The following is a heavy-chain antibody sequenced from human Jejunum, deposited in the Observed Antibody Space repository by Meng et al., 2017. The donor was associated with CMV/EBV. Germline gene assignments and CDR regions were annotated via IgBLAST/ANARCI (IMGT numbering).Heavy chain of an antibody. CDR1: GVSISSSYHY. CDR2: ISHSGAT. J-gene: IGHJ2*01. V-gene: IGHV4-39*07. D-gene: IGHD1-14*01. Sequence: QAQPQESAQGLLTPSETLSLSCTVSGVSISSSYHYWAWVRQSPGKGLEWIGSISHSGATYYTPSLTSRLTMSVDTSKNQFSLKLSFVTAADTAVYYCAKDVNPLNWFFDVWGRGTLVTVSS. CDR3: AKDVNPLNWFFDV.